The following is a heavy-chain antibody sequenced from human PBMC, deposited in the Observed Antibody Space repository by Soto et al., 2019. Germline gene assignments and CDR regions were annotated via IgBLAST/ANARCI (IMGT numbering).Heavy chain of an antibody. CDR2: ISGSGGST. CDR1: GFTFSSYA. CDR3: AKAKFSGYDISLNFDY. V-gene: IGHV3-23*01. D-gene: IGHD5-12*01. J-gene: IGHJ4*02. Sequence: EVQLLEAGGGLVQPGGSLRLSCAVSGFTFSSYAMSWVRQAPGKGLEWVSGISGSGGSTYYADSVKGRFTSSRDNSKNTLYLPMNSLRVEDTAVYYCAKAKFSGYDISLNFDYWGQGTLATVSS.